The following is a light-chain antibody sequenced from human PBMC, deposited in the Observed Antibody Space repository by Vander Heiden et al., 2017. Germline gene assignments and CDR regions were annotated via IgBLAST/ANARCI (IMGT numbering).Light chain of an antibody. V-gene: IGLV3-1*01. Sequence: SYELTRPPSVSVSPGQTASITCSGDKLGDKYACWYQQKPGQSPVLVIYQDNKRPSGIPERFSGSNSGNTATLTISGTQPMDEADYYCQAWDSSTVVFGGGTKLTVL. CDR1: KLGDKY. CDR2: QDN. CDR3: QAWDSSTVV. J-gene: IGLJ3*02.